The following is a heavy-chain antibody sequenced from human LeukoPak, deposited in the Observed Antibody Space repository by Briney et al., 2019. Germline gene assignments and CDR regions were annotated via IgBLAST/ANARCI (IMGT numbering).Heavy chain of an antibody. Sequence: ASVKVSCKASGYTFTSYGITWVRQAPGQGLEWMGWISAYNGNTNYAQKFQGRVTMTRDTSISTACMELSRLRSDDTAVYYCARDSGERGSGSYLAYWGQGTLVTVSS. J-gene: IGHJ4*02. D-gene: IGHD3-10*01. CDR2: ISAYNGNT. CDR3: ARDSGERGSGSYLAY. CDR1: GYTFTSYG. V-gene: IGHV1-18*01.